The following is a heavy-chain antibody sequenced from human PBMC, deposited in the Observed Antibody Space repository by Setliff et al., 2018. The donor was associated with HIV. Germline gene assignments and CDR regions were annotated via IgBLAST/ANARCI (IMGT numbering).Heavy chain of an antibody. CDR1: GFSFDDYA. V-gene: IGHV3-7*03. J-gene: IGHJ3*02. CDR2: IKQDASEI. CDR3: ARDVSYSVGPVAYDVFDI. Sequence: AGGSLRLSCTASGFSFDDYALTWVRQAPGKGLEWVANIKQDASEISYEDSLKGRFIISRDNAKNSLFLQMNSLGAEDTAMYYCARDVSYSVGPVAYDVFDIWGQGTMVTVSS. D-gene: IGHD2-15*01.